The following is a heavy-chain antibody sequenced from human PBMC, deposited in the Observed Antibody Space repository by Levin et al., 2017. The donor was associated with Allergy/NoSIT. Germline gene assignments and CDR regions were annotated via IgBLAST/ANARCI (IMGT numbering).Heavy chain of an antibody. J-gene: IGHJ3*02. V-gene: IGHV3-74*01. D-gene: IGHD5-18*01. CDR3: AGESHSAFDI. CDR1: GFTFSSYW. CDR2: INSDGSSV. Sequence: SCAASGFTFSSYWMHWVRQAPGKGLVWVSRINSDGSSVTYADSVKGRFTISRDNAKNTVYLQMNSLRAEDTAVYYCAGESHSAFDIWGRGTMVTVS.